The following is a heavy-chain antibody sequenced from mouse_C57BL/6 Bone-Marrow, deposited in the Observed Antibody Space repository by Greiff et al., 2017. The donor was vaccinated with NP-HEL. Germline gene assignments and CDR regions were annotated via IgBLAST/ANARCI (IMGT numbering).Heavy chain of an antibody. CDR2: INPNNGGT. CDR3: ASDDYHY. CDR1: GYTFTDYY. V-gene: IGHV1-26*01. D-gene: IGHD2-4*01. Sequence: VQLQQSGPELVKPGASVKISCKASGYTFTDYYMNWVKQSHGKSLEWIGDINPNNGGTSYNQKFKGKATLTVDKSSSTAYMELRSLTSEDSAVYYCASDDYHYWGQGTTLTVSS. J-gene: IGHJ2*01.